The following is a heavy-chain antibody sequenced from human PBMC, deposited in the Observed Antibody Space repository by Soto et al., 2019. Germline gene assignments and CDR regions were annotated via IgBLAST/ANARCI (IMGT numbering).Heavy chain of an antibody. J-gene: IGHJ4*02. Sequence: EVQLVESGGGLVQPGESLRLSCAASGFTVSNYHMTWVRQAPGKGLEWVSAVYADGATSHADSVKDRFTVSRDNSRNTWTLQMGGRRAEGAAGYYWARSGGGLDYWGQGTLVTVSS. CDR2: VYADGAT. D-gene: IGHD3-10*01. CDR1: GFTVSNYH. V-gene: IGHV3-66*01. CDR3: ARSGGGLDY.